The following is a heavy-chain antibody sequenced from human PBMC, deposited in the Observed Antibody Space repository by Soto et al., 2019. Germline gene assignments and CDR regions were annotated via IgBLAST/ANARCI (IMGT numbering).Heavy chain of an antibody. CDR1: GGSISGSY. V-gene: IGHV4-59*01. Sequence: SETLSLTCSVSGGSISGSYWSWIRQSPGKGLEWLGYVYYTGSTNYSPSIRSRVSISVDTSKNEFSLRLSSVTAADTAVYFCARSVAVPGAHIDYWGQGTQLTVS. D-gene: IGHD6-19*01. J-gene: IGHJ4*02. CDR2: VYYTGST. CDR3: ARSVAVPGAHIDY.